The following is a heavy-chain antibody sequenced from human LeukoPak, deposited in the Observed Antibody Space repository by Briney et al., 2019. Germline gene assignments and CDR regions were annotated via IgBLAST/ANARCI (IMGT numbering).Heavy chain of an antibody. CDR2: INSGSSTM. D-gene: IGHD3-10*01. V-gene: IGHV3-48*02. CDR1: GFTFISYS. J-gene: IGHJ6*02. CDR3: ARVIAVVRGGGLSYYYAMDV. Sequence: GGSLRLSCAASGFTFISYSMTWVRQAPGKGLEWVSYINSGSSTMYYADSVKGRFTISRDNGKTSLYLQMNSLRDEDTAVYYCARVIAVVRGGGLSYYYAMDVWGQGTTVTVS.